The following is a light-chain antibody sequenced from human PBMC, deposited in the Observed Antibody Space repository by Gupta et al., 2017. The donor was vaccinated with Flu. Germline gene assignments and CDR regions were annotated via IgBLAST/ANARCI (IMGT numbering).Light chain of an antibody. J-gene: IGKJ5*01. CDR3: QQGHYHPNT. Sequence: PASLYECVGDRVTITCQASQDINYYLNWYQQKPGKAPRLLIYESSKLEKGVPSRFSGSGSGTDFILTISNLQPEEIATYYCQQGHYHPNTFGQGTQMEI. CDR2: ESS. CDR1: QDINYY. V-gene: IGKV1-33*01.